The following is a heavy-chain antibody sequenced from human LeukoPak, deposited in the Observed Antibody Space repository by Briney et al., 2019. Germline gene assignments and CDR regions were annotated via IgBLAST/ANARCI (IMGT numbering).Heavy chain of an antibody. CDR3: AANSADYNTLGSSYKV. CDR2: ISYSGTT. V-gene: IGHV4-34*01. D-gene: IGHD3-10*01. CDR1: GGSFSGYY. J-gene: IGHJ4*02. Sequence: KASETLSLTCAVYGGSFSGYYWSWIRQSPGKGLGWIGSISYSGTTYYNPSLKSRVTISVDTSKNQFSLKVNSVTAADTAVYYCAANSADYNTLGSSYKVWGQGTLVTVSS.